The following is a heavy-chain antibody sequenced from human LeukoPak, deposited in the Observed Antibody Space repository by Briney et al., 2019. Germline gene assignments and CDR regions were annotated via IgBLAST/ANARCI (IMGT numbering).Heavy chain of an antibody. Sequence: SETLSLTCAVSGYSISSGYYWGWIRQPPGKGLEWIGSIYHSGSTYYNPPLKRRVTISVDTSKNQFSLKLSSVTAADTAVYYCASGELRWYFDLWGRGTLVTVSS. CDR1: GYSISSGYY. CDR2: IYHSGST. V-gene: IGHV4-38-2*01. D-gene: IGHD1-26*01. CDR3: ASGELRWYFDL. J-gene: IGHJ2*01.